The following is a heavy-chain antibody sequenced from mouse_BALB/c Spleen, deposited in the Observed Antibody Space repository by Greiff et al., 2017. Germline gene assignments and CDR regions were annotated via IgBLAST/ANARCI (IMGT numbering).Heavy chain of an antibody. D-gene: IGHD1-2*01. CDR3: ASFGSWFAY. V-gene: IGHV4-1*02. CDR2: INPDSSTI. CDR1: GVDFSRYW. J-gene: IGHJ3*01. Sequence: AGGGVDFSRYWMSWVRQAPGKGLEWIGEINPDSSTINYTPSLKDKFIISRDNAKNTLYLQMSKVRSEDTALYYCASFGSWFAYWGQGTLVTVSA.